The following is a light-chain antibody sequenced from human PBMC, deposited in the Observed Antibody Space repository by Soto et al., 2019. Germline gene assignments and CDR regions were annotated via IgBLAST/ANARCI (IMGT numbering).Light chain of an antibody. Sequence: QSVLTQPRSVSGSPGQSVTISCTGTSSDVGGYNYVSWYQQHPGKAPKLMIYDVSNRPSGVSNRFSGSKSGNTASLTISGPQAEDEADYYCSSYTSSSTLVFGTGTKVTVL. V-gene: IGLV2-14*01. CDR1: SSDVGGYNY. CDR2: DVS. CDR3: SSYTSSSTLV. J-gene: IGLJ1*01.